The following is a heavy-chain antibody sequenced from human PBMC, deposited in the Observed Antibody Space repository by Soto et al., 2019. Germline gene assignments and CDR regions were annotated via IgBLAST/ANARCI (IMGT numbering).Heavy chain of an antibody. J-gene: IGHJ6*02. CDR2: ISYAGSNK. D-gene: IGHD3-10*01. CDR1: GFTFSSYA. Sequence: PGGCLRLSCAACGFTFSSYALPCVCEAPGKGLEWVAVISYAGSNKYYADAVQGRCTISSDNYKNTLYMQMNSLRAEDTAVYYCASMVSGGSGIGGYGMDGWGQGT. CDR3: ASMVSGGSGIGGYGMDG. V-gene: IGHV3-30-3*01.